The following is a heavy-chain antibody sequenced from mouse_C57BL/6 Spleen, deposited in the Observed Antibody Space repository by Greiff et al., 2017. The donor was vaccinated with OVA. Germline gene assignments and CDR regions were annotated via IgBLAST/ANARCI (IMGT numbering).Heavy chain of an antibody. CDR3: ARDGVLRSLDY. D-gene: IGHD1-1*01. J-gene: IGHJ2*01. Sequence: EVQRVESEGGLVQPGSSMKLSCTASGFTFSDYYMAWVRQVPEKGLEWVANINYDGSSTYYLDSLKSRFIISRDNAKNILYLQMSSLKSEDTATYYCARDGVLRSLDYWGQGTTLTVSS. CDR1: GFTFSDYY. CDR2: INYDGSST. V-gene: IGHV5-16*01.